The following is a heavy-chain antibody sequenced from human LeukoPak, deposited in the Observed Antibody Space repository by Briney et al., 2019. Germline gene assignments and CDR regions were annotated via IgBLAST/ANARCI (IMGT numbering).Heavy chain of an antibody. Sequence: ASVKVSCKASGYTFTGYYMHWVRQAPGQGLEWMGWINPNSGGTNYAQKFQGRVTMTRDTSISTAYMELSRLRSEDTAVYYCAADISGSYLIEDYGMDVWGQGTTVTVSS. J-gene: IGHJ6*02. CDR1: GYTFTGYY. D-gene: IGHD1-26*01. CDR3: AADISGSYLIEDYGMDV. V-gene: IGHV1-2*02. CDR2: INPNSGGT.